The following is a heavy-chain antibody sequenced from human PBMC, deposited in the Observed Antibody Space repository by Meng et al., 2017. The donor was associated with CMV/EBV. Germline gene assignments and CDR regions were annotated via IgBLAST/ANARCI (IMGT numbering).Heavy chain of an antibody. CDR3: ARDSVAGLYCSSTSCYRSAYYYYGMDV. CDR1: GFTFSSYS. J-gene: IGHJ6*02. CDR2: ISYDGSNK. V-gene: IGHV3-30*03. D-gene: IGHD2-2*02. Sequence: GESLKISCAASGFTFSSYSMNWVRQAPGKGLEWVAVISYDGSNKYYADSVKGRFTISRDNSKNTLYLQMNSLRAEDTAVYYCARDSVAGLYCSSTSCYRSAYYYYGMDVWGQGTTVTVSS.